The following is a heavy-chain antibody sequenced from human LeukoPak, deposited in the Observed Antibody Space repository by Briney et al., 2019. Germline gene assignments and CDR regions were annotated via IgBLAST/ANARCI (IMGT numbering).Heavy chain of an antibody. V-gene: IGHV4-59*01. D-gene: IGHD6-19*01. Sequence: SETLSLTCTVSGGSISSYHWSWIRQPPGKGLEWIGYIYYSGSTNYNPSLKSRVTISVDTSKNQFSLKLSSVTAADTAVYYCARVWSTIAVAGLDPWGQGTLVTVSS. CDR2: IYYSGST. CDR3: ARVWSTIAVAGLDP. J-gene: IGHJ5*02. CDR1: GGSISSYH.